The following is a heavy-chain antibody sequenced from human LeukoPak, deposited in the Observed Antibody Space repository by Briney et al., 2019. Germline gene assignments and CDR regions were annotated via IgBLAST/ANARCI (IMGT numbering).Heavy chain of an antibody. CDR1: GFTFSSYA. CDR2: ISGSGGST. Sequence: GGSLRLSCAASGFTFSSYAMSWVRQAPGKGLEWVSAISGSGGSTYYADSVKGRFTISRDNYKNTPYLQMNSLRAEDTAVYYCAKGLRIVVVPAATKTYYFDYWGQGTLVTVSS. CDR3: AKGLRIVVVPAATKTYYFDY. J-gene: IGHJ4*02. D-gene: IGHD2-2*01. V-gene: IGHV3-23*01.